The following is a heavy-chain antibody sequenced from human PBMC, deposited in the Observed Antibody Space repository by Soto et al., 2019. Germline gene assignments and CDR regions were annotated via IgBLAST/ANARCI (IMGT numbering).Heavy chain of an antibody. J-gene: IGHJ5*02. CDR2: IYYSGST. CDR3: ARDSRGRQWLANYNWFDP. Sequence: PSETLSLTCTVSGGSVSSGSYYWSWIRQPPGKGLEWIGYIYYSGSTNYNPSLKSRVTISVDTSKNQFSLKLSSVTAVDTAVYYCARDSRGRQWLANYNWFDPWGQGTLVTVSS. V-gene: IGHV4-61*01. CDR1: GGSVSSGSYY. D-gene: IGHD6-19*01.